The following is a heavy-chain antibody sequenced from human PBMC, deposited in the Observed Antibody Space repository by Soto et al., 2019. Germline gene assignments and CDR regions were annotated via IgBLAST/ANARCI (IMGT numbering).Heavy chain of an antibody. Sequence: QVQLVQSGAEVKKPGASVKVSCKTSGYNFTSYDLSWVRQAAGQGLEWMGWMNPDSGSTGYAQNFQGRVTMTRNTAMSTADIQLSSLRSEDTAVYYCARVSRGPLTTFGVIIRYYFASWGQGTLVTVSS. J-gene: IGHJ4*02. CDR3: ARVSRGPLTTFGVIIRYYFAS. CDR2: MNPDSGST. V-gene: IGHV1-8*01. CDR1: GYNFTSYD. D-gene: IGHD3-3*01.